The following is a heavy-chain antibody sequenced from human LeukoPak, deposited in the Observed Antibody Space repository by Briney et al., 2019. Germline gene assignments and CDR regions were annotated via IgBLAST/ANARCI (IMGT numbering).Heavy chain of an antibody. Sequence: PSETLSLTCAVYGGSFSSFYWSWIRQPPGKGLEWIGYIYYSGSTNYNPSLKSRVTMSLDTSKNQFSLQLSSVTAADTAVYYCARQVNAFDIWGQGTMVTVSS. D-gene: IGHD3-22*01. V-gene: IGHV4-59*08. CDR1: GGSFSSFY. CDR3: ARQVNAFDI. J-gene: IGHJ3*02. CDR2: IYYSGST.